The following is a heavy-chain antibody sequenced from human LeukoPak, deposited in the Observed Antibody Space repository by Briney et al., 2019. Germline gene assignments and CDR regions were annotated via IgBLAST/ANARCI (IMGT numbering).Heavy chain of an antibody. Sequence: RGESLKISCTGSGFSFTNYWIDWVRQVPGKGLEYMGIIYPGDSDTRYSPSFQGQVTISADKSISTAYLQWSSLKASDPAIYYCARRGTTCTGDKCCSDGLDYWGQGTLVTVSS. V-gene: IGHV5-51*01. CDR1: GFSFTNYW. CDR2: IYPGDSDT. CDR3: ARRGTTCTGDKCCSDGLDY. J-gene: IGHJ4*02. D-gene: IGHD2-8*02.